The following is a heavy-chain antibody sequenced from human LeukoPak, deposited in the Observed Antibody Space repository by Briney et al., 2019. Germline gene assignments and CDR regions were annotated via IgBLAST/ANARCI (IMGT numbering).Heavy chain of an antibody. CDR1: GFTFSSYG. Sequence: GGSLRLSCAASGFTFSSYGMHWVRQAPGKGLEWVAVISYDGSNKYYADSVKGRFTISRDNSKNTLYLQMNSLRAEDTAVYYCATSPPLYSSGWFMTFDYWGQATLVTVSS. CDR2: ISYDGSNK. CDR3: ATSPPLYSSGWFMTFDY. V-gene: IGHV3-30*03. D-gene: IGHD6-19*01. J-gene: IGHJ4*02.